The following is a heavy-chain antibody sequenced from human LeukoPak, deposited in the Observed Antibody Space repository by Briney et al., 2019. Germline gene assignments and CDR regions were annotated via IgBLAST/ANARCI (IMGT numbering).Heavy chain of an antibody. D-gene: IGHD4-17*01. V-gene: IGHV3-21*01. CDR3: ARDHTTVTTRYYGMDV. Sequence: GGSLRLSCAASGFTFSSYSMNWVRQAPGKGLEWVSSISSSSSYIYYADSVKGRFTISGDNAKNSLYLQMNSLRAEDTAVYYCARDHTTVTTRYYGMDVWGQGTTVTVSS. CDR1: GFTFSSYS. CDR2: ISSSSSYI. J-gene: IGHJ6*02.